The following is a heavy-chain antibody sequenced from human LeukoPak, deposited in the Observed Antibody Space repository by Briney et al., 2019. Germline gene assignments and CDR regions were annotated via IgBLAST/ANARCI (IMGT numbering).Heavy chain of an antibody. CDR1: GFTFSSYS. V-gene: IGHV3-21*01. Sequence: TGGSLRLSCAASGFTFSSYSMNWVRQAPGKGLEWVSSISSSSSYIYYAVSVKGRFTISRDNAKNSLYLQMNSLRAEDTAVYYCARDGVFRHYYGSGSYRYFDYWGQGTLVTVSS. CDR3: ARDGVFRHYYGSGSYRYFDY. CDR2: ISSSSSYI. J-gene: IGHJ4*02. D-gene: IGHD3-10*01.